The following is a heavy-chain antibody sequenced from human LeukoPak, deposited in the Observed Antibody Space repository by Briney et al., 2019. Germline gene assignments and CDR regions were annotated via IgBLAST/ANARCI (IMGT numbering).Heavy chain of an antibody. CDR1: GYTFTGYY. Sequence: ASVKVSCKASGYTFTGYYMHWVRQAPGQGLEWMGWINANNGGTNTAQKFQGRVTMTRDTSISTAYMELSSLRSDDTAVYYCARGLGGGQWLTWGQGTLVTVSS. CDR3: ARGLGGGQWLT. D-gene: IGHD6-19*01. J-gene: IGHJ4*02. V-gene: IGHV1-2*02. CDR2: INANNGGT.